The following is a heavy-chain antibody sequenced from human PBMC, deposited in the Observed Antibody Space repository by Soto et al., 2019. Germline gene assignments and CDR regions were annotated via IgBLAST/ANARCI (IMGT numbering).Heavy chain of an antibody. CDR2: IYYSGST. Sequence: TLYLPCPVSGGSISSGGYYWSWLRQHRGKGLVWIGYIYYSGSTYYNPSLKSRVTISVDTSKNQFSLKLSSVTAADTAVYYCSRGRIAAAGTPHGYYYYGMDVWGQGTTVTVSS. J-gene: IGHJ6*02. CDR1: GGSISSGGYY. V-gene: IGHV4-31*03. CDR3: SRGRIAAAGTPHGYYYYGMDV. D-gene: IGHD6-13*01.